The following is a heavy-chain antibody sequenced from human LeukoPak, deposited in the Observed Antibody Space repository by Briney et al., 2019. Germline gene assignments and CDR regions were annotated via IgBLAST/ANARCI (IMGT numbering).Heavy chain of an antibody. V-gene: IGHV1-69*01. D-gene: IGHD5-24*01. CDR1: GGTFSSYA. CDR3: ARDLPGVRRDGYNLDY. Sequence: TWVKVSCKASGGTFSSYAISWVRQAPGQGLEWMGGIIPIFGTANYAQKFQGRVTITADDSTCTAYMELSSLRSEDTAVYYCARDLPGVRRDGYNLDYWGQGTLVTVSS. J-gene: IGHJ4*02. CDR2: IIPIFGTA.